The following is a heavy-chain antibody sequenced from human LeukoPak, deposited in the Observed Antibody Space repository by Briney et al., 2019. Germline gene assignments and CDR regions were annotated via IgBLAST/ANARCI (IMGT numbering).Heavy chain of an antibody. Sequence: GGSLRLSCAASGFTFSDYYMSWIRQAPGKGLEWVSDISISSSYTNYTNYADSVRGRFTISRDNAKNSLYLQMHSQRADDTAVYYCARQERWLQAPFDYWGQGTLVTVSS. J-gene: IGHJ4*02. V-gene: IGHV3-11*03. CDR3: ARQERWLQAPFDY. CDR1: GFTFSDYY. D-gene: IGHD5-24*01. CDR2: ISISSSYTNYT.